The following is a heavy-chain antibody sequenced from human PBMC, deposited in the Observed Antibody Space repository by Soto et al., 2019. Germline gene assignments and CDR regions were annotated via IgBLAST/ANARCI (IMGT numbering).Heavy chain of an antibody. CDR1: GGSVSSGSYY. Sequence: ETLSLTCTVSGGSVSSGSYYWSWIRQPPGKGLEWIAYIHYSGSANYNPSLRSRVTISVDTSKNQFSLKLSSVTAADTAVYYCARGGGLRYCSSTSCYGYYYYMDVWGKGTTVTVSS. CDR3: ARGGGLRYCSSTSCYGYYYYMDV. J-gene: IGHJ6*03. D-gene: IGHD2-2*01. V-gene: IGHV4-61*01. CDR2: IHYSGSA.